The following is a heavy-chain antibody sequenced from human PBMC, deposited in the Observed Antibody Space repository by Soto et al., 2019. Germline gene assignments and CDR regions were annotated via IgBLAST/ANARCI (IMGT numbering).Heavy chain of an antibody. CDR3: ARGLATLPVFAFDV. Sequence: SGPTLVNPTQTLTLTCSFSGFSLSTSGVGVGWVRQPPGKALEWLALIYWSGDEHYRPSLKSRLTITKATSKNQVVLIMTDMGPMDTATYYCARGLATLPVFAFDVWGQGTTVTVSS. D-gene: IGHD6-6*01. CDR2: IYWSGDE. J-gene: IGHJ3*01. V-gene: IGHV2-5*01. CDR1: GFSLSTSGVG.